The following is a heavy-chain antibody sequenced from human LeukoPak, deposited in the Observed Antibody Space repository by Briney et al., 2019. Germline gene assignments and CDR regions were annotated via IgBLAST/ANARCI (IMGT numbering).Heavy chain of an antibody. CDR2: MKPNSGNT. CDR3: ATELRHQDY. J-gene: IGHJ4*02. D-gene: IGHD2-15*01. Sequence: ASVKVSCKASGYAFTSYDINWVRQATGQGLEWMGYMKPNSGNTGSAQKFQGRVTMTRNTSISTAYMELSSLRSEDTAVYYCATELRHQDYWGQGTLVTVSS. V-gene: IGHV1-8*01. CDR1: GYAFTSYD.